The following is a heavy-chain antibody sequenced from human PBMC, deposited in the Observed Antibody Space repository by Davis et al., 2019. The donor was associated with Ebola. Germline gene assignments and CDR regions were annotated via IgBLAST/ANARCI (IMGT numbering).Heavy chain of an antibody. V-gene: IGHV3-74*01. Sequence: GESLKISCAASGFTFSSYWMHWVRQTPRTGLVWVSNINGDATITTYADSVKGRFTVSRDNAKNTLYLQMNSLTAEDTAVYYCSRDVQWEFYDYWGQGTLVTVSS. CDR3: SRDVQWEFYDY. CDR2: INGDATIT. CDR1: GFTFSSYW. J-gene: IGHJ4*02. D-gene: IGHD1-26*01.